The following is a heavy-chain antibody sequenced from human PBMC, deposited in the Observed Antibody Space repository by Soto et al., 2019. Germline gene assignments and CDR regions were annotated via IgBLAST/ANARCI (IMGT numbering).Heavy chain of an antibody. V-gene: IGHV3-15*07. CDR3: TTNLQVRGEQNY. CDR2: IKSKTDGGTT. CDR1: GFTFSNAW. Sequence: EVQLVESGGGLVKPGGSLRLSCAASGFTFSNAWMNWVRQAPGKGLEWVGRIKSKTDGGTTDYAAPVKGRITISRDDSKNTLYMEMTSLKTEDTAMYYCTTNLQVRGEQNYSGQGTLVPVSS. D-gene: IGHD3-10*01. J-gene: IGHJ4*02.